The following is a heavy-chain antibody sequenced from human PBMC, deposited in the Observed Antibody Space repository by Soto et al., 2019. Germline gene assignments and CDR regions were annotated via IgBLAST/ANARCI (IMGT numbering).Heavy chain of an antibody. Sequence: SETLSLTCAVSGGSISSSNWWSWVRHPPGKGLEWIGEIYHSGSTNYNPSLKSRVTISVDKSKNQFSLKLSSVTAADTAVYYCASPPPLTVQTIEAEFFQHWGQGTLVTVS. V-gene: IGHV4-4*02. CDR1: GGSISSSNW. D-gene: IGHD2-15*01. J-gene: IGHJ1*01. CDR3: ASPPPLTVQTIEAEFFQH. CDR2: IYHSGST.